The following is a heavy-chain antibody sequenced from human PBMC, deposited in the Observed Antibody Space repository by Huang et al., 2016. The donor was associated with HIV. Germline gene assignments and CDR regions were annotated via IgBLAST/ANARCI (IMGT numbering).Heavy chain of an antibody. CDR2: IYPGDSDT. Sequence: EVQLVQSGAAVKEPGESLKISCKGSGYSFTTYWIGWVRQMLGKGLEWMGIIYPGDSDTTYSPSFQGQVTMSADKSISTVYLQWSSLKASDTAIYFCVRHKNSYYMDVWGKGTTVTVSS. CDR3: VRHKNSYYMDV. V-gene: IGHV5-51*01. J-gene: IGHJ6*03. CDR1: GYSFTTYW.